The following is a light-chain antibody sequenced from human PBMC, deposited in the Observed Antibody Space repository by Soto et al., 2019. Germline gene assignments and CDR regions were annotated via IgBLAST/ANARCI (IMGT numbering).Light chain of an antibody. V-gene: IGKV3-20*01. CDR2: GIS. CDR1: QTVTRSY. Sequence: EIVMTQSQATLSLSPGERATLSCRASQTVTRSYLAWYQHKPGQAPRLLISGISRRAPGIPDRFSGDGSGTDFTLTISRLEPEDYAVYYCHQYDGSPITFGQGTRLEIK. J-gene: IGKJ5*01. CDR3: HQYDGSPIT.